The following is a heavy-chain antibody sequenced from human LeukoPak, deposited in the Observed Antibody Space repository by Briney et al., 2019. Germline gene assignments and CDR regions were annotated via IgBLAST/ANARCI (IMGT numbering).Heavy chain of an antibody. CDR1: GFTFSSYG. CDR3: AKEGEWLQAFDY. V-gene: IGHV3-30*18. J-gene: IGHJ4*02. D-gene: IGHD5-24*01. CDR2: ISYDGSNK. Sequence: GRSLRLSCAASGFTFSSYGMHWVRQAPGKGLEWVAVISYDGSNKCYADSVKGRFTISRDNSKNTLYLQMNSLRAEDTAVYYCAKEGEWLQAFDYWGQGTLVTVSS.